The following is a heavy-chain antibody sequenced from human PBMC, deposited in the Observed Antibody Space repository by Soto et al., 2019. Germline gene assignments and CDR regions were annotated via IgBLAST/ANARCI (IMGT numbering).Heavy chain of an antibody. D-gene: IGHD5-12*01. J-gene: IGHJ2*01. Sequence: QVQLVQSAAEVKKPGASVKVSCKASGNTFTNHGITWVRQAPGQGLEWMGWISPLNGKTNYAQEFQGRFTMTTDTSTTTDYMELTSLRSDGTAVYYCAGDSESEGYIYWFFDLWGRGTLVTVSS. V-gene: IGHV1-18*01. CDR3: AGDSESEGYIYWFFDL. CDR2: ISPLNGKT. CDR1: GNTFTNHG.